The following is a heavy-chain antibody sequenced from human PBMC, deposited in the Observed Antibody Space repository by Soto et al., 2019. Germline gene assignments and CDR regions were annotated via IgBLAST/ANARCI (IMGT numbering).Heavy chain of an antibody. V-gene: IGHV3-15*01. J-gene: IGHJ6*03. CDR3: TNIVVVPADRYYYYYYMDV. D-gene: IGHD2-2*01. CDR2: IKSKTDGGTT. Sequence: GGSLRLSCAASGFTFSNAWMSWVRQAPGKGLEWVGRIKSKTDGGTTDYAAPVKGRFTISRDDSKNTLYLQMNSLKTEDTAVYYCTNIVVVPADRYYYYYYMDVWGKGTTVTVSS. CDR1: GFTFSNAW.